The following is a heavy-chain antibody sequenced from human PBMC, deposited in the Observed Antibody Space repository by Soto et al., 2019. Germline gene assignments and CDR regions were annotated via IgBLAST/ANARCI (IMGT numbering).Heavy chain of an antibody. CDR1: GSSISSTSYY. Sequence: PETLSRTSSVSGSSISSTSYYWGWVRPPPGKGLEWIGGIFYSGSTYYNPSLKSRVTISVDTSKNQFSLKLSSVTAADTAVYYCARMGLNDTLTGYYFDHWGQGSLVTVS. CDR3: ARMGLNDTLTGYYFDH. J-gene: IGHJ4*02. V-gene: IGHV4-39*01. D-gene: IGHD3-9*01. CDR2: IFYSGST.